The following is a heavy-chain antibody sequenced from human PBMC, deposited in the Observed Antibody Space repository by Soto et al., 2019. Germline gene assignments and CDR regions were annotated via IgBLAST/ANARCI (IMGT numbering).Heavy chain of an antibody. Sequence: EVQLLESGGGLVQPGGSLRLSCAASGVTFSSSAMSWVRQAPGKGLDWVSAISGNGDTTYYADSVKGRFTISRDISKNPLYLQMNSLRAEATAVYYCAKIRGYDEGSATFQHGGEGTLVTVTS. CDR2: ISGNGDTT. J-gene: IGHJ1*01. D-gene: IGHD5-12*01. CDR3: AKIRGYDEGSATFQH. CDR1: GVTFSSSA. V-gene: IGHV3-23*01.